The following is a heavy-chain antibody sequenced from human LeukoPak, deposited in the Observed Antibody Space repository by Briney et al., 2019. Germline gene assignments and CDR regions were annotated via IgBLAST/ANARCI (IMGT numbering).Heavy chain of an antibody. D-gene: IGHD4-17*01. CDR2: IGTAGDT. J-gene: IGHJ6*02. V-gene: IGHV3-13*01. Sequence: GSLRLSCAASGFTFSNYDMHWVRQATGKGLEWVSVIGTAGDTYYPGSVKGRFTISRENAKNSLYLQMNSLRAGDTAVYYCARGPATVTASYYYYGMDVWGQGTTVTVSS. CDR3: ARGPATVTASYYYYGMDV. CDR1: GFTFSNYD.